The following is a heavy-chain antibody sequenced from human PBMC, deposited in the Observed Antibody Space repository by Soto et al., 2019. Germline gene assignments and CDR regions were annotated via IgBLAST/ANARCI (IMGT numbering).Heavy chain of an antibody. Sequence: PGESLKISCKGSGYTFTNYWTGWVRQMPGKGLEWMGITYPGDSDTKYNPSFQGQVTISADKSITTTYLQWSSLKASDTAIYYCAASIFYSGRDAWGQGNTATVSS. V-gene: IGHV5-51*01. CDR1: GYTFTNYW. CDR3: AASIFYSGRDA. CDR2: TYPGDSDT. J-gene: IGHJ6*02.